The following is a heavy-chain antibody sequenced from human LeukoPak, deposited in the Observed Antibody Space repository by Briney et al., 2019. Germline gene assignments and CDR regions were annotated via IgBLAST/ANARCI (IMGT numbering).Heavy chain of an antibody. CDR1: GFTFSSYW. CDR3: ARDYDLDV. CDR2: IHTDESAT. Sequence: GGPLRLSCAASGFTFSSYWMHWVRQAPGKGLVWVSRIHTDESATNYAASAKGRFTISRDNAKNTLYLQMNSLRAEDTAVYYCARDYDLDVWGQGTTVTVSS. J-gene: IGHJ6*02. V-gene: IGHV3-74*01.